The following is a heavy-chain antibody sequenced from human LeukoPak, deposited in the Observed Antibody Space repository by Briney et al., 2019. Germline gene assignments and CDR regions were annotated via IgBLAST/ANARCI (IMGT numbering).Heavy chain of an antibody. CDR2: IYSGSST. CDR1: GLTVSSNY. D-gene: IGHD5-12*01. Sequence: GGSLRLSCSASGLTVSSNYMSWVRQAPGKGLEWVSLIYSGSSTYYADSVKGRFTISRDKSKNTLYLQMSSLRVEDTAVYYCAMGAIVATIDYWGQGTLVTVSS. J-gene: IGHJ4*02. V-gene: IGHV3-66*01. CDR3: AMGAIVATIDY.